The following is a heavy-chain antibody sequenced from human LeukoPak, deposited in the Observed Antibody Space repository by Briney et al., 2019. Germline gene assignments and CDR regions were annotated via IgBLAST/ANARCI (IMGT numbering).Heavy chain of an antibody. CDR2: IYPSDSHA. Sequence: GESLKISCEGSGYTSTTYWIGWVRQMPGKGLEWMAIIYPSDSHARYSPSFQGQVTISADRSISTAYLQWSSLKASDTAMYYCARSPDTVYFDYWGQGTLVTVSS. CDR1: GYTSTTYW. D-gene: IGHD5-18*01. V-gene: IGHV5-51*01. J-gene: IGHJ4*02. CDR3: ARSPDTVYFDY.